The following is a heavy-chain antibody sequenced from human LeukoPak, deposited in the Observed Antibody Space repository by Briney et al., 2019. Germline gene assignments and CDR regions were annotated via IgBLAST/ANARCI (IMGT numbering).Heavy chain of an antibody. CDR2: SSAYNGNR. V-gene: IGHV1-18*01. D-gene: IGHD6-13*01. Sequence: GASVTVSCKAFGYTFTSFGVSWVRQAPGQGPEWMGWSSAYNGNREYVERFQGRVTMTTDTSTSTAYMELRSLRSDDTAVYYCTKDLRDVAGSFFDYWGQGTLVTVSS. CDR3: TKDLRDVAGSFFDY. J-gene: IGHJ4*02. CDR1: GYTFTSFG.